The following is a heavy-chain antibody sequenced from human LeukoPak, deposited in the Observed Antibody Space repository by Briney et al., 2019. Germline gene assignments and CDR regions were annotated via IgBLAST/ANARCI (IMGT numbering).Heavy chain of an antibody. J-gene: IGHJ3*02. CDR3: AKGAYGDYDAFDI. CDR1: GFTFDDYA. CDR2: ISWNSGSI. V-gene: IGHV3-9*03. D-gene: IGHD4-17*01. Sequence: GRSLRLSCAVSGFTFDDYAMHWVRQVPGKGLEWVSGISWNSGSIGYADSVKGRFTISRDNAKNSLYLQMNSLRAEDMALYYCAKGAYGDYDAFDIWGQGTMVTVSS.